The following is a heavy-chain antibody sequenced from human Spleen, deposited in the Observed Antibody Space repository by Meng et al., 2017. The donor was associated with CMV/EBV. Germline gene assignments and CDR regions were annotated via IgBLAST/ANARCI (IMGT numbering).Heavy chain of an antibody. CDR3: ARDFGSGCDY. J-gene: IGHJ4*02. V-gene: IGHV1-18*01. D-gene: IGHD3-3*01. Sequence: ASEKVSCKASGYTFTSYGISWVRQAPGQGLEWMGWISAYNGNTNYAQKLQGRVTMTTDTSTSTVYMELSSLRSEDTALYYCARDFGSGCDYWGQGTLVTVSS. CDR2: ISAYNGNT. CDR1: GYTFTSYG.